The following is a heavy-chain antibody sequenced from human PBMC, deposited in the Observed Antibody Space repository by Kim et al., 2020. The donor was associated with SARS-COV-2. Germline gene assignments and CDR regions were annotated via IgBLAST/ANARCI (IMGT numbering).Heavy chain of an antibody. J-gene: IGHJ6*02. CDR1: GFSFSCCA. Sequence: GGSLRLSCVASGFSFSCCAMTWVRQVPGKGPEWVSSISHDGTSSHYANSVRGRFTISRDDYKNTLYLQLNSLRGEDTALYYCAKDVWDYSGMDVWGQGTT. V-gene: IGHV3-23*01. CDR3: AKDVWDYSGMDV. CDR2: ISHDGTSS. D-gene: IGHD1-26*01.